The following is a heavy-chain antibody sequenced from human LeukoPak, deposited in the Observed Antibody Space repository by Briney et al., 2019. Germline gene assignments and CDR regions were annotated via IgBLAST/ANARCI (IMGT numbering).Heavy chain of an antibody. Sequence: GGSLRLSCAASGFTFSNAWMSWVRQAPGKGLEWVGRIKSKTDGGTTDYAAPVKGRFTISRDHSKNTLYLQMNSLKTEDTAVYYCTTVGYYDSSGYHDYWGQGTLVTVSS. CDR1: GFTFSNAW. D-gene: IGHD3-22*01. J-gene: IGHJ4*02. CDR3: TTVGYYDSSGYHDY. V-gene: IGHV3-15*01. CDR2: IKSKTDGGTT.